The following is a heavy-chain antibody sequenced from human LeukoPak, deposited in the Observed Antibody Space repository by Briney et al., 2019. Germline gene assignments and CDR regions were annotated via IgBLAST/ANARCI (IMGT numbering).Heavy chain of an antibody. D-gene: IGHD5-12*01. CDR2: ISGSGGST. Sequence: GGSLRLSCAASGFTFSSYSMSWVRQAPGKGLEWVSAISGSGGSTYYADSVKGRFTISRDNSKNTLYLQMNSLRAEDTAVYYCAKGSGYDWTYYFDYWGQGTLVTVSS. V-gene: IGHV3-23*01. CDR3: AKGSGYDWTYYFDY. CDR1: GFTFSSYS. J-gene: IGHJ4*02.